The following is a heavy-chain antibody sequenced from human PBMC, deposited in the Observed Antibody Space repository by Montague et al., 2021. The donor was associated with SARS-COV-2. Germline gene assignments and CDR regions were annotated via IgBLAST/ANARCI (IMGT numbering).Heavy chain of an antibody. CDR3: ARSETSKSYSSGMDV. CDR2: ISSESAYI. V-gene: IGHV3-21*01. Sequence: SLRLSCAASGFTFSSISMNWVRQAPGKRLEWVSSISSESAYIVYAESVRGRFTISRDNAQNLLYLQMNSLRAEDTAVYYCARSETSKSYSSGMDVWGQGTTVTVSS. J-gene: IGHJ6*02. D-gene: IGHD2-15*01. CDR1: GFTFSSIS.